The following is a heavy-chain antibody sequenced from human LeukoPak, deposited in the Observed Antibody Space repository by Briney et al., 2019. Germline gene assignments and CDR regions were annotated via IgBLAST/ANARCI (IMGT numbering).Heavy chain of an antibody. V-gene: IGHV1-2*02. Sequence: GASVKVSCKASGYTFTGYYMHWVRQAPGQGLEWMGWINPNSGGTNYAQKFQGRVTMTRDTSISTAYMDLSSLRSDDTAVFYCAREHITAAYTGDYYYYGMDVWGQGTTVTVSS. D-gene: IGHD3-16*01. CDR2: INPNSGGT. CDR1: GYTFTGYY. J-gene: IGHJ6*02. CDR3: AREHITAAYTGDYYYYGMDV.